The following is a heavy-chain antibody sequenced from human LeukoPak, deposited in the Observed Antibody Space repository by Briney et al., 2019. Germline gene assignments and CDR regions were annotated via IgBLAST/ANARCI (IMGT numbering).Heavy chain of an antibody. V-gene: IGHV4-39*01. D-gene: IGHD5-12*01. CDR3: ARVVRGYSGYDNYYYYGMDV. Sequence: PSETLSLTCTVSGGSISSSSYYWGWIRQPPGKGPEWIGSIYYSGSTYYNPSLKSRVTISVDTSKNQFSLKLSSVTAADTAVYYCARVVRGYSGYDNYYYYGMDVWGQGTTVTVSS. CDR1: GGSISSSSYY. CDR2: IYYSGST. J-gene: IGHJ6*02.